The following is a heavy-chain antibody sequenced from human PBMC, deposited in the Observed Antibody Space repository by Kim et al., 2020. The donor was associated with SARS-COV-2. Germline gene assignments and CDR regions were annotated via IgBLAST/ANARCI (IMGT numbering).Heavy chain of an antibody. CDR3: ARQSGLLWFGELNPLDY. V-gene: IGHV4-39*01. CDR2: IYYSGST. Sequence: SETLSLTCTVSGGSISSSSYYWGWIRQPPGKGLEWIGSIYYSGSTYYNPSLKSRVTISVDTSKNQFSLKLSSVTAADTAVYYCARQSGLLWFGELNPLDYWGQGTLVTVSS. J-gene: IGHJ4*02. CDR1: GGSISSSSYY. D-gene: IGHD3-10*01.